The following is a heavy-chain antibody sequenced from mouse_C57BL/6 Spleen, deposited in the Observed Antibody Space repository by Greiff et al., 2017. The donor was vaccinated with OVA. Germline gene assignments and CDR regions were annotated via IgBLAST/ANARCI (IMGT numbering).Heavy chain of an antibody. D-gene: IGHD1-1*01. CDR2: INPGSGGT. CDR3: ARFDYGSSLCDY. J-gene: IGHJ2*01. CDR1: GYAFTNYL. Sequence: QVQLQQSGAELVRPGTSVKVSCKASGYAFTNYLIEWVKQRPGQGLEWIGVINPGSGGTNYNEKFKGKATLTADKSSSTAYMQLSSLTSEDSAVYFCARFDYGSSLCDYWGQGTTLTVSS. V-gene: IGHV1-54*01.